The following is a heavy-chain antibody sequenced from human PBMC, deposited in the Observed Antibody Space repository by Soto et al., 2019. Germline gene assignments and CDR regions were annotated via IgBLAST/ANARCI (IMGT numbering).Heavy chain of an antibody. D-gene: IGHD3-16*01. J-gene: IGHJ6*02. CDR1: GGSISSGDYY. CDR3: ARGSIILYYYYGMDV. Sequence: KASETLSLTCTVSGGSISSGDYYWSWIRQPPGKGLEWIGYIYYSGSTYYNPSLKSRVTISVDTSKNQFSLKLSSVTAADTAVYYCARGSIILYYYYGMDVWGQGTTVTVSS. CDR2: IYYSGST. V-gene: IGHV4-30-4*01.